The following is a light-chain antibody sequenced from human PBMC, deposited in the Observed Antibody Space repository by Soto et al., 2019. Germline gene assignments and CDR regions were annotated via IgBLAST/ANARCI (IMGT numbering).Light chain of an antibody. CDR3: QQYNNYSGT. CDR2: KAS. Sequence: DIQMTQSPSTLSASVGDRVTITCRASQSVNSWLAWYQQKPGKAPKLLIYKASNLENGVPSRFSGSGSGTEFTLTISGLQPDDCASYYCQQYNNYSGTFGQGTKVEIK. CDR1: QSVNSW. J-gene: IGKJ1*01. V-gene: IGKV1-5*03.